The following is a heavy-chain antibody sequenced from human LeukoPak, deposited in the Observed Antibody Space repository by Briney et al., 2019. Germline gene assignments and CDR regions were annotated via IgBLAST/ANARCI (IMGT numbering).Heavy chain of an antibody. D-gene: IGHD3-3*01. Sequence: ASVKVSCKASGYTFTGYYMHWVRQAPGRGLEWMGRINPNSGGTNYAQKFQGRVTMTRDTSISTAYMELSRLRSDDTAVYYCARDRNDFWSGYYNWFDPWGQGTLVTVSS. J-gene: IGHJ5*02. CDR2: INPNSGGT. CDR1: GYTFTGYY. CDR3: ARDRNDFWSGYYNWFDP. V-gene: IGHV1-2*06.